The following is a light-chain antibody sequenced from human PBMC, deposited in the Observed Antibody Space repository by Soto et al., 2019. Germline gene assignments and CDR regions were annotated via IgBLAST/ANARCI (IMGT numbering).Light chain of an antibody. CDR3: QQYYSTPYT. CDR2: WAS. V-gene: IGKV4-1*01. J-gene: IGKJ2*01. Sequence: DIVMTQSPDSLAVSLGERATINCKSSQSVLYSSNNKNYLVWYQQKPGQPPKLLIYWASTRESGVPDRFSGSGSGTDFTLTISSLQAEDVAVYYCQQYYSTPYTFGQGT. CDR1: QSVLYSSNNKNY.